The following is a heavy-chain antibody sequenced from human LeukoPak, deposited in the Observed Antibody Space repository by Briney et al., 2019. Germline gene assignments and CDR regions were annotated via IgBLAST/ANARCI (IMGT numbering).Heavy chain of an antibody. CDR3: RRAAGDSSPFDY. V-gene: IGHV3-49*04. J-gene: IGHJ4*02. D-gene: IGHD7-27*01. Sequence: GGSLRLSCTASGFTFGDYAMGWVRQAPGKGLEWVGCIRSKAYGGTTEYAASGKGRFTSSRDDSKSIADLKMNSLNVEDTDVHYCRRAAGDSSPFDYWGQGTPVPVSS. CDR2: IRSKAYGGTT. CDR1: GFTFGDYA.